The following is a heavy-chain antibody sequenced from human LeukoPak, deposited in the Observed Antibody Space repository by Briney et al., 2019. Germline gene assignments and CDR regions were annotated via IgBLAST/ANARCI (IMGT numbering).Heavy chain of an antibody. CDR1: GLTFKKYA. CDR2: ISGSGGST. CDR3: AKLSSGMRDY. V-gene: IGHV3-23*01. Sequence: GGSLRLSCAASGLTFKKYAMSWVRQAPGKGLEWVSAISGSGGSTYYADSVKGRFTISRDNSKNTLYLQMNSLRAEDTAVYYCAKLSSGMRDYWGQGTLVTVSS. J-gene: IGHJ4*02. D-gene: IGHD3-10*01.